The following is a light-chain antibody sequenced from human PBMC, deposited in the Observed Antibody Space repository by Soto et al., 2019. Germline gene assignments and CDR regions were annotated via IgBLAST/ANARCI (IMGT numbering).Light chain of an antibody. Sequence: HSALTQPASVSGSPGQSITISCTGTSSDVGGYNFVSWYQQHPGKAPKLMVYEVTNRPSGVSYRFSGSKSGNTASLTISGLQAEDEADYFCSSYTGSGTLIFGGGTQLTVL. J-gene: IGLJ2*01. CDR3: SSYTGSGTLI. V-gene: IGLV2-14*01. CDR1: SSDVGGYNF. CDR2: EVT.